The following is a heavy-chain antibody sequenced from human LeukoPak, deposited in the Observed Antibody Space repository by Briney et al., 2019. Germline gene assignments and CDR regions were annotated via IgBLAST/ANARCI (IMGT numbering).Heavy chain of an antibody. J-gene: IGHJ6*03. CDR2: TSGSI. CDR3: ARVLAIFGLDTTDFYMDV. V-gene: IGHV4-59*11. D-gene: IGHD3/OR15-3a*01. CDR1: GASISSHY. Sequence: SETLSLTCAVSGASISSHYWTWIRQPPGKGLEWIGYTSGSISDNPSLKSRVAVSVDPSQNQVSLSLTSVTAADTAVYYCARVLAIFGLDTTDFYMDVWGKGTTVTVSS.